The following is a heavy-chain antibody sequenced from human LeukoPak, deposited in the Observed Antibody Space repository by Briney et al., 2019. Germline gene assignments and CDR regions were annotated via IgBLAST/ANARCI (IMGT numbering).Heavy chain of an antibody. D-gene: IGHD5-12*01. J-gene: IGHJ4*02. V-gene: IGHV3-9*01. CDR1: GFTFDDYA. Sequence: PGRSLRLSCAASGFTFDDYAMHWVRQAPGKGLEWVSGISWNSGSIGYADSVKGRFTISRDNSKNTLYLQMNSLRAEDTAVYYCAKDRVGYEPGGDYWGQGTLVTVSS. CDR2: ISWNSGSI. CDR3: AKDRVGYEPGGDY.